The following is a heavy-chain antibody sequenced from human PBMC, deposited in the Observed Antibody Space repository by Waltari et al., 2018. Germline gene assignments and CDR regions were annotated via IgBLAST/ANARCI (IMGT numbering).Heavy chain of an antibody. D-gene: IGHD5-18*01. V-gene: IGHV1-69*08. Sequence: QVQLVQSGAEVKKPGSSVKVSCKASGGTLSSYAISWVRQAPGQGLEWMGRIIPSFVTANSDTKFRGRWTITPEKSTSTANMGLSSRRSEDTAVYYCAGGRGYSSGYDTFDYWGQGTLVTVSS. CDR2: IIPSFVTA. CDR1: GGTLSSYA. CDR3: AGGRGYSSGYDTFDY. J-gene: IGHJ4*02.